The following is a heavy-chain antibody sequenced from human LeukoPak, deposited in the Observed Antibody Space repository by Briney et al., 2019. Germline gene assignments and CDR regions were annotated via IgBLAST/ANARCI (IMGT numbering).Heavy chain of an antibody. Sequence: GGSLRLSCAASGFTFSSYAMSWVRQAPGKGLEWVSAISGSGGSTYYADSMKGRFTISRDNAKNSLYLQMNSLRAEDTAVYYCARASGGSCYYWGQGTLVTVSS. CDR3: ARASGGSCYY. CDR1: GFTFSSYA. V-gene: IGHV3-23*01. J-gene: IGHJ4*02. CDR2: ISGSGGST. D-gene: IGHD2-15*01.